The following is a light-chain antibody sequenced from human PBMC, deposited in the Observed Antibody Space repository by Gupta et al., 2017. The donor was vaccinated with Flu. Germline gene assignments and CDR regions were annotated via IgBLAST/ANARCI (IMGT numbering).Light chain of an antibody. V-gene: IGLV4-69*01. J-gene: IGLJ2*01. CDR1: SGHSSYS. CDR3: QNWGARTVV. Sequence: HPVLPQSPSASASLGASVKLTCTLSSGHSSYSIAWHQQQPEKGPRSLMKRNREGSHTKGDGIPDRFCGYSSGAERHLTISSLQSEDESYYYCQNWGARTVVFGGGTKLTVL. CDR2: RNREGSH.